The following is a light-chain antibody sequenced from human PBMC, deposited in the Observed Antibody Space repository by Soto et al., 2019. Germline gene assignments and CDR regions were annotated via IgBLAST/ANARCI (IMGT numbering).Light chain of an antibody. J-gene: IGLJ2*01. V-gene: IGLV1-40*01. CDR3: LSFDSSLSVV. Sequence: QSMLTQPPSVSGAPGQRVTISCTGSSCNIGAGYDVHWYQQLPGRAPKLLIYGNTNRPSGVPDRFSGSKSGTSASLAITGLQAEDEADYYCLSFDSSLSVVFGGGTKVTVL. CDR1: SCNIGAGYD. CDR2: GNT.